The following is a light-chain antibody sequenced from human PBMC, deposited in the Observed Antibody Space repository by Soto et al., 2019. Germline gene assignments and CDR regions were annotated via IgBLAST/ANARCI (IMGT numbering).Light chain of an antibody. CDR2: GNN. Sequence: QSVLTQPPSVSGAPGQRVTISCTGNSSNIGAGYDVHWYQQLPGTAPKLLIYGNNNRPSGVPDRFSGSKSGTSASLAITGLQAEDEADYYCQSYDSSLSAYVLGPGTKLTVL. CDR3: QSYDSSLSAYV. J-gene: IGLJ1*01. V-gene: IGLV1-40*01. CDR1: SSNIGAGYD.